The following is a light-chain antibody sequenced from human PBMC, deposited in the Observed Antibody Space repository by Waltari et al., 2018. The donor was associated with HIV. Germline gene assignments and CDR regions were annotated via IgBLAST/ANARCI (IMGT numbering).Light chain of an antibody. J-gene: IGLJ2*01. CDR2: DVS. V-gene: IGLV2-14*01. Sequence: QSALTQPASVSGSPGQSITISCTGTSSAIGGYNYVSWYQQHPGKAPKLLIYDVSKRTAGVSNAFSGSKSGSTASLTVSGLQTEDEADYYCSSYTSNNTVLFGGGTEVTVL. CDR1: SSAIGGYNY. CDR3: SSYTSNNTVL.